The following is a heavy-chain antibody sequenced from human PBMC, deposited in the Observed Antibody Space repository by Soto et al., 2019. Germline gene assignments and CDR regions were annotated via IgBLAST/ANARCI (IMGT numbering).Heavy chain of an antibody. J-gene: IGHJ4*02. CDR2: ISYDGSNK. CDR1: GFTFSSYG. CDR3: AKDSFSAGVAGSDY. D-gene: IGHD6-19*01. V-gene: IGHV3-30*18. Sequence: PGGSLRLSCAASGFTFSSYGMHWVRQAPGKGLEWVAVISYDGSNKYYADSVKGRFTISRDNSKNTLYLQMNSLRAEDTAVYYCAKDSFSAGVAGSDYWGQGTLVTVSS.